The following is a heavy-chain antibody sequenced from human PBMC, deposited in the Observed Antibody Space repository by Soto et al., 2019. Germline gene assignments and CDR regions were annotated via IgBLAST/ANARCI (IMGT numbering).Heavy chain of an antibody. CDR2: IYYSGST. V-gene: IGHV4-39*01. Sequence: SETLSLTCTVSGGSISSSSYYWGWIRQPPGKGLEWIGSIYYSGSTYYNPSLKSRVTISVDTSKNQFSLKLSSVTAADTAVYYCAFQSVGCCSGGSCSMWYYYYGMDVWGQGTTVTV. CDR1: GGSISSSSYY. D-gene: IGHD2-15*01. CDR3: AFQSVGCCSGGSCSMWYYYYGMDV. J-gene: IGHJ6*02.